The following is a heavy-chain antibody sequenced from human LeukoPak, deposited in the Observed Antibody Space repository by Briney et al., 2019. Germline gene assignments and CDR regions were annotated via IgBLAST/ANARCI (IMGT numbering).Heavy chain of an antibody. CDR2: IYYSGST. CDR1: GGSISSSNW. V-gene: IGHV4-4*02. D-gene: IGHD6-13*01. J-gene: IGHJ4*02. Sequence: SETLSLTCAVSGGSISSSNWWSWVRQPPGKGLEWIGYIYYSGSTNYNPSLKSRVTISVDTSKNQFSLKLSSVTAADTAVYYCARYSSSWSVIDYWGQGTLVTVSS. CDR3: ARYSSSWSVIDY.